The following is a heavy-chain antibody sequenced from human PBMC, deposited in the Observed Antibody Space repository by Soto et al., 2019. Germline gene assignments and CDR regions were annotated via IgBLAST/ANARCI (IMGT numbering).Heavy chain of an antibody. V-gene: IGHV1-69*13. CDR2: IIPIFGTA. J-gene: IGHJ4*02. CDR3: ARDSLIDYDYVWGSYRHTQYYFDY. D-gene: IGHD3-16*02. CDR1: GGTFSSYA. Sequence: ASVKVSCKASGGTFSSYAISWVRQAPGQGLEWMGGIIPIFGTANYAQKFQGRVTITADESTSTAYMELSSLRSEDTAVYYCARDSLIDYDYVWGSYRHTQYYFDYWGQGTLVTVSS.